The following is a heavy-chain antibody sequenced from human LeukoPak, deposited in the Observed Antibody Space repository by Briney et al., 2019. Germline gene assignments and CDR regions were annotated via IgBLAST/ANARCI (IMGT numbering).Heavy chain of an antibody. V-gene: IGHV1-2*02. D-gene: IGHD3-22*01. J-gene: IGHJ4*02. CDR2: INPNNGVT. CDR1: GYTFSGYY. CDR3: ARGPPTRVVVITTGDFDY. Sequence: ASVKVSCKASGYTFSGYYMHWVRQAPGQGLEWMGWINPNNGVTKYAQKFQGRVTVTRDTSISTAYMELRRLRSDDRAVYYCARGPPTRVVVITTGDFDYWGQGTLVTVSS.